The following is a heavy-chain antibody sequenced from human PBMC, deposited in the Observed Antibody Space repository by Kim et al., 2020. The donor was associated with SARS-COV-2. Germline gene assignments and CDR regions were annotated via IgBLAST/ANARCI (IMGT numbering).Heavy chain of an antibody. D-gene: IGHD4-17*01. Sequence: ASVKVSCKACGYMFTSYGFSWVRQDPGQGLEWLGWISARDGGTKYGQKVQGRVIMTTDTSTNTAYMELWSLRSDDTAMYYCARGAYGDVSFDYWGQGTLVTVSS. J-gene: IGHJ4*02. CDR3: ARGAYGDVSFDY. CDR1: GYMFTSYG. CDR2: ISARDGGT. V-gene: IGHV1-18*04.